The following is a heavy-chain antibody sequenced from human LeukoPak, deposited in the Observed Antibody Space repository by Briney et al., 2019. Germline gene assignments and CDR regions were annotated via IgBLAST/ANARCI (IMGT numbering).Heavy chain of an antibody. CDR1: LFGLSDVA. CDR2: FWYDGTNK. V-gene: IGHV3-33*01. D-gene: IGHD6-19*01. CDR3: ARDQWGTGWSGSFDS. Sequence: RRSLSLSPAPSLFGLSDVAMEGVCQAPGQGLEWVAVFWYDGTNKYYTDSVKGRFTIPRDNSKNTEYLQMNGARAEERVVDYYARDQWGTGWSGSFDSWGQGTLVTVSS. J-gene: IGHJ4*02.